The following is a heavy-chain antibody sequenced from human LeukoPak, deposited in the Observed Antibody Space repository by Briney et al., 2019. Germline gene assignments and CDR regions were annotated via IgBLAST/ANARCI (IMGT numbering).Heavy chain of an antibody. CDR2: ISSSSSYI. D-gene: IGHD3-22*01. CDR1: GFTFSSYS. CDR3: ARVRVYYYDSSGMGAFDI. J-gene: IGHJ3*02. V-gene: IGHV3-21*01. Sequence: GGSLRLSCAASGFTFSSYSMNWVRQAPGKGLEWVSSISSSSSYIYYADSVKGRFTISRDNAKNSLYLQMNSLRAEDTAVYYCARVRVYYYDSSGMGAFDIWGQGTMVTVSS.